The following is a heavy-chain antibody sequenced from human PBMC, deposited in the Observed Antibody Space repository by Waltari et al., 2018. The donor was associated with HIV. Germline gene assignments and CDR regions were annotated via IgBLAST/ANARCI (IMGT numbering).Heavy chain of an antibody. CDR1: GFTFDDYA. CDR3: AKAYDSSGFQYYFDY. D-gene: IGHD3-22*01. V-gene: IGHV3-9*01. CDR2: INWNSDNI. Sequence: GGDLVQPGRSLRLSCAASGFTFDDYAMHWVRQAPGKGLEWVSGINWNSDNIGYADSVKGRFTISRDHAKNSLYLQMNSLRPEDTALYYCAKAYDSSGFQYYFDYWGQGTLVTVSS. J-gene: IGHJ4*02.